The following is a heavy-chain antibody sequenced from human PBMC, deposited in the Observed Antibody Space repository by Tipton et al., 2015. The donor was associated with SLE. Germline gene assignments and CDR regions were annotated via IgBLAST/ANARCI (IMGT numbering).Heavy chain of an antibody. J-gene: IGHJ4*02. CDR1: GGSITTSRYY. Sequence: TLSLTCTVSGGSITTSRYYWGWIRQPPGKGLEWIGTIYYSGNTYYNPSPKSRVTISLDRSKNQFFLKLRSVNAADTAVYYCASLGAVTDAYNDEDWGQGTLVTVSS. V-gene: IGHV4-39*07. D-gene: IGHD5-24*01. CDR3: ASLGAVTDAYNDED. CDR2: IYYSGNT.